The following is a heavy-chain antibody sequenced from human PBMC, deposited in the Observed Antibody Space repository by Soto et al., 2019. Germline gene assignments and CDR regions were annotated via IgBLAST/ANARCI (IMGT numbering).Heavy chain of an antibody. J-gene: IGHJ4*02. CDR2: ISDDGSTK. D-gene: IGHD5-12*01. CDR3: AKSQERGGNDFKVDH. V-gene: IGHV3-30*18. Sequence: QVQLVESGGGMVQPGRSLRLSCAASGFTFSSYGMHWVRQAPGKRLEWVAIISDDGSTKHYVDSVKGRFTVSRDNSKNTLYVELNNLRPEDTSVYYCAKSQERGGNDFKVDHGGRGTLVTVSS. CDR1: GFTFSSYG.